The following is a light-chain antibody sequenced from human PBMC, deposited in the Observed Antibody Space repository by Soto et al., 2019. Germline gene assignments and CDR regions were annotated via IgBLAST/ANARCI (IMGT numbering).Light chain of an antibody. V-gene: IGKV1-27*01. CDR3: QKFNTAPLP. CDR2: SAS. J-gene: IGKJ5*01. Sequence: DIQMTQSPSSLSASVGDRVTITCRASQDISVYLAWYQQKPGKVPQLLIYSASTLQSGGLSRFSGSGSGTDFTLTISSLQPEDVATYYWQKFNTAPLPFGQGTRLEIK. CDR1: QDISVY.